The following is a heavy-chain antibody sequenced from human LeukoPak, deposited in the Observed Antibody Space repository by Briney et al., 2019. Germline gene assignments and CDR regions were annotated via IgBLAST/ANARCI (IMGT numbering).Heavy chain of an antibody. V-gene: IGHV4-30-2*01. Sequence: PSQTLSLTCAVSGGSISSGGYSWSWIRQPPGKGLEWIGYIYHSGSTYYNPSLKSRVTISVDRSKNQFSLKLRSVTAADTAVYYCASTVTPDGMDVWGKGTTVTVSS. D-gene: IGHD4-17*01. CDR3: ASTVTPDGMDV. CDR1: GGSISSGGYS. J-gene: IGHJ6*04. CDR2: IYHSGST.